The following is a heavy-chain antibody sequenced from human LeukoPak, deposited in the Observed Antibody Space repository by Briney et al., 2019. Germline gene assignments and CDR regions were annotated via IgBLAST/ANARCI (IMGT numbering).Heavy chain of an antibody. D-gene: IGHD3-10*01. CDR1: GYTFTSYG. CDR3: ARDFWYYGSVQYGMDV. Sequence: GASVKVSCKASGYTFTSYGISWVRQAPGQGLEWMGWISAYNGNTNYAQKLQGRVTMTTDTSTSTAYMELRSLRSDDTAVYYCARDFWYYGSVQYGMDVWGRGTTVTVSS. V-gene: IGHV1-18*01. CDR2: ISAYNGNT. J-gene: IGHJ6*02.